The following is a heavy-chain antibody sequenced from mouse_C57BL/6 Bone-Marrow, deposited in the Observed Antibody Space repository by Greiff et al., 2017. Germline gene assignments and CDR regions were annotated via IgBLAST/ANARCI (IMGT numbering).Heavy chain of an antibody. CDR2: IYPGSGNT. D-gene: IGHD2-4*01. J-gene: IGHJ4*01. CDR1: GYSFTSYY. Sequence: VQLQQSGPELVKPGASVKISCKASGYSFTSYYIHWVKQRPGQGLEWIGWIYPGSGNTKYNEKFKGKATLTADTSSSTAYMQLSSLTSEGSAVYYCARCGDYDELLAMDYWGQGTSVTVSS. V-gene: IGHV1-66*01. CDR3: ARCGDYDELLAMDY.